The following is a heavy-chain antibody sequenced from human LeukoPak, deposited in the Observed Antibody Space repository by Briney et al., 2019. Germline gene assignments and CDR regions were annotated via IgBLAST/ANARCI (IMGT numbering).Heavy chain of an antibody. CDR1: GFTFSNYG. V-gene: IGHV3-33*01. Sequence: GGSLRLPCAASGFTFSNYGMHWVRQAPGKGLEWVAVIWYDGSNKYYADSVKGRFTISRDNSKDTVYLQMNSLRAEDTAVYYCARDLGESYFDYWGQGTLVTVSS. J-gene: IGHJ4*02. CDR3: ARDLGESYFDY. CDR2: IWYDGSNK.